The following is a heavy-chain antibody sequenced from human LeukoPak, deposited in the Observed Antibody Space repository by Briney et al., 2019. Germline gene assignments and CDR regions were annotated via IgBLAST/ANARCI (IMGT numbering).Heavy chain of an antibody. Sequence: ASVKVSCKASGGTFSSYAIIWVRQAPGQGLEWMGRIIPIFGIANYAQKFQGRVTITADKSTSTAYMELSSLRSEDTAVYYCAREKADYFDYWGQGTLVTVSS. CDR1: GGTFSSYA. CDR2: IIPIFGIA. CDR3: AREKADYFDY. J-gene: IGHJ4*02. V-gene: IGHV1-69*04.